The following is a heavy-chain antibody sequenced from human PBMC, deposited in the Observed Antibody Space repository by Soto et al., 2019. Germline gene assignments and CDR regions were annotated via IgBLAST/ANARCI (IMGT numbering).Heavy chain of an antibody. Sequence: SETLSLTCAVYGGSFVGYYCICVGHPPFKGREWIGEINHSGSTNYNPSLKSRVTISVDTSKNQFSLRLSSVTAADTAVYYCARGHIHDYVWGSSRYHFDYWGQGTLVTVSS. CDR1: GGSFVGYY. CDR3: ARGHIHDYVWGSSRYHFDY. J-gene: IGHJ4*02. V-gene: IGHV4-34*01. CDR2: INHSGST. D-gene: IGHD3-16*02.